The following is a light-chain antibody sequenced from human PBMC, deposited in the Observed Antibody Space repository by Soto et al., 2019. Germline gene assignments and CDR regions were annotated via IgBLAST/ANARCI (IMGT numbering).Light chain of an antibody. V-gene: IGKV3-20*01. CDR1: QSVSSSY. Sequence: EIVLTQSPVTLSLSPGERATLSCRASQSVSSSYLAWYQQKPGQAPRLLIYGASSRATGIPDRFSGSGSGADFSLTISRLEPEDFAVYYCQQYGSSIPFGQGTRWRL. J-gene: IGKJ5*01. CDR2: GAS. CDR3: QQYGSSIP.